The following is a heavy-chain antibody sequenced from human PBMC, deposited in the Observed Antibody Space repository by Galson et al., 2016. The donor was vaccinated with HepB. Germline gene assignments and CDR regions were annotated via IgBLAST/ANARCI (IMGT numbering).Heavy chain of an antibody. CDR3: ARGQSGVIAAV. CDR2: IQNYGGSSGNS. Sequence: SETLSLTCTVSGGSIRGYYWNWIRQPPGRGLEWIGEIQNYGGSSGNSNYNPSLKGRVAISSDTSTNQISLRLTSVTAADTAVYYCARGQSGVIAAVWGQGTLVTVSS. V-gene: IGHV4-4*08. CDR1: GGSIRGYY. D-gene: IGHD3-22*01. J-gene: IGHJ4*02.